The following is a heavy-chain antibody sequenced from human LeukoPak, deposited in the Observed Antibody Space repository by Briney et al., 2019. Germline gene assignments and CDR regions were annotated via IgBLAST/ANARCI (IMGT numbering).Heavy chain of an antibody. CDR1: GFTFNNYG. CDR3: AKGPLRGTAAAIDY. J-gene: IGHJ4*02. D-gene: IGHD2-2*01. Sequence: GKSLRLSCAASGFTFNNYGMHWVRQAPGKGLEWVAVMSYDGRNKHYPDSVKGRFTISRDISTDTLWLQMDSLRTEDTAVYYCAKGPLRGTAAAIDYWGQGTLVTVSS. V-gene: IGHV3-30*18. CDR2: MSYDGRNK.